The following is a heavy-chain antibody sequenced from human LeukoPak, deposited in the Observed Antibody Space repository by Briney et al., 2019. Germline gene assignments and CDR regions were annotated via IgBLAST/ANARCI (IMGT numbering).Heavy chain of an antibody. V-gene: IGHV3-30*04. CDR3: ASKLLFFGEYTFDS. CDR2: ISNDGINK. J-gene: IGHJ4*02. Sequence: QPGGSLRLSCAASGFAFSSYAMNWVRQAPGKGLQWVALISNDGINKYYADSVKGRLTISRDNSMNTLYLQMNSLRVEDTAIYYCASKLLFFGEYTFDSWGQGTLVAVSS. D-gene: IGHD3-10*01. CDR1: GFAFSSYA.